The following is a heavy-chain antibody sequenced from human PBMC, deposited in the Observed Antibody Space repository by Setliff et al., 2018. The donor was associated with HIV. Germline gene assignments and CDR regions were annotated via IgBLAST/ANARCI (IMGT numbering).Heavy chain of an antibody. V-gene: IGHV1-3*01. CDR2: INAANGDT. CDR1: RYTFSTHA. CDR3: ARGRGAYDFWTSDNYYMGV. D-gene: IGHD3-3*01. Sequence: ASVKVSCKASRYTFSTHAFHWVRQAPGQRLEWMGWINAANGDTKYSQKFQGRVTITRDKSASTAYMELSSLRFEDTAVYYCARGRGAYDFWTSDNYYMGVWGNGTTVTVSS. J-gene: IGHJ6*03.